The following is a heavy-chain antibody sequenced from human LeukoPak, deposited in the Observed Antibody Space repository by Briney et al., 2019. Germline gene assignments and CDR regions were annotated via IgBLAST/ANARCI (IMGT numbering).Heavy chain of an antibody. D-gene: IGHD6-19*01. CDR3: ARGHIAVAYFDY. J-gene: IGHJ4*02. CDR1: GGSMSYYY. V-gene: IGHV4-59*01. Sequence: SETLSLTCTVSGGSMSYYYWSWIRQLPGKGLEWIGYIYYSGSTDYNPSLKSRVTISIDTSKNQFSLKLSSVTAADTAVYYCARGHIAVAYFDYWGQGTLVTVSS. CDR2: IYYSGST.